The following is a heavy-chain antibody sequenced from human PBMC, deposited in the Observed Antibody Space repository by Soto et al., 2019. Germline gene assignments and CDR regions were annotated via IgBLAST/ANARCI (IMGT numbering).Heavy chain of an antibody. V-gene: IGHV1-69*13. CDR1: GGTFSSYA. J-gene: IGHJ4*02. D-gene: IGHD1-26*01. CDR2: IIPIFGTA. CDR3: ARGDSGSYHPDFDY. Sequence: SVKVSCKASGGTFSSYAISWVRQAPGQGLEWMGGIIPIFGTANYAQKFQGRVTITADVSTSTAYMELSSLRSEDTALYYCARGDSGSYHPDFDYWGQGTLVTVSS.